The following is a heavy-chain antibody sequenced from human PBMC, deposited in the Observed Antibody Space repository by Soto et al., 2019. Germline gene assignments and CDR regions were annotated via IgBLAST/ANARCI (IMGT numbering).Heavy chain of an antibody. CDR3: ARDPGGDIVATDGVGWFDP. V-gene: IGHV3-30-3*01. J-gene: IGHJ5*02. Sequence: ESGGGVVPPGRSLRLSCAASGFTFSSYAMHWVRQAPGKGLEWVAVISYDGSNKYYADSVKGRFTISRDNSKNTLYLQMNSLRAEDTAVYYCARDPGGDIVATDGVGWFDPWGQGTLVTVSS. CDR1: GFTFSSYA. CDR2: ISYDGSNK. D-gene: IGHD5-12*01.